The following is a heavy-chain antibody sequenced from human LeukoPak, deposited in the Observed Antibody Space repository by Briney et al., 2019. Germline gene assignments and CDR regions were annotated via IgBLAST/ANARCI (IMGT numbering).Heavy chain of an antibody. CDR2: ISSSGSTI. D-gene: IGHD3-10*01. Sequence: PGGSLRLSCAASGFTFSDYYMSWIRQAPGKGLEWVSYISSSGSTIYYADSVKGRFTISRDDPHNTLYLQMNSLRAEDTAVYSCARGGVDYYGSGTYYLMYYFDNWGQGALVTVSS. CDR3: ARGGVDYYGSGTYYLMYYFDN. J-gene: IGHJ4*02. V-gene: IGHV3-11*01. CDR1: GFTFSDYY.